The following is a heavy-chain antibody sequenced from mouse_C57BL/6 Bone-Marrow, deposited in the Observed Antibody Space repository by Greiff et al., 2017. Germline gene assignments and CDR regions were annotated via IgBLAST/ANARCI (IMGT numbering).Heavy chain of an antibody. J-gene: IGHJ3*01. CDR3: ARGSSGYPWFAY. D-gene: IGHD3-2*02. CDR2: ISNGGGST. CDR1: GFTFSDYY. V-gene: IGHV5-12*01. Sequence: EVQLMESGGGLVQPGGSLKLSCAASGFTFSDYYMYWVRQTPEKRLEWVAYISNGGGSTYYPDTVKGRFTISRDNAKNTLYLQMSRLKSEDTAMYYCARGSSGYPWFAYWGQGTLVTVSA.